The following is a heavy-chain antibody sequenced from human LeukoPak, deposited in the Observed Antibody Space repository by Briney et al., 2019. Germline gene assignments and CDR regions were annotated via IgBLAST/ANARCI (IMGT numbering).Heavy chain of an antibody. Sequence: PGGSLRLSCAASGFTFSSYAMHWVRQAPGKGLEWVAVISYDGSNKYYADSVKGRFTISRDNSKNTLYLQMNSLRAEDTAVYYCAREPPYSSSLDYWGQGPLVTVSS. CDR2: ISYDGSNK. CDR1: GFTFSSYA. V-gene: IGHV3-30*04. CDR3: AREPPYSSSLDY. D-gene: IGHD6-13*01. J-gene: IGHJ4*02.